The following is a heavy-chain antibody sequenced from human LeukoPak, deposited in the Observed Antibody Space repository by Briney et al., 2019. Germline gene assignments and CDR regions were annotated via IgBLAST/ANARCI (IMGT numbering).Heavy chain of an antibody. CDR3: ARDRDYSNTERGFDY. V-gene: IGHV1-2*02. CDR1: GYTFTDYY. J-gene: IGHJ4*02. D-gene: IGHD4-11*01. Sequence: ASVKVSCKTSGYTFTDYYIHWVRQAPGQGLEWMGWINPNSGETNSAQKFQGRVTMTGDTSISTAYMELRRRASNDTDVYYCARDRDYSNTERGFDYWGQGTLVTVSS. CDR2: INPNSGET.